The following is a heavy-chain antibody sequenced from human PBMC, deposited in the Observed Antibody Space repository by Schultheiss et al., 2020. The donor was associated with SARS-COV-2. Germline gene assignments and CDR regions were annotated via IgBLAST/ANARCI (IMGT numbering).Heavy chain of an antibody. CDR3: ARDLKDGDYAGVFDF. J-gene: IGHJ4*02. CDR2: ISGRDFST. CDR1: GFTFSNYA. D-gene: IGHD4-17*01. Sequence: GGSLRLSCAASGFTFSNYAMSWVRQTPGKGLEWVSGISGRDFSTDYTDSVKGRFDISRDNSKNTLYLQMNSLTPEDTAVYHCARDLKDGDYAGVFDFWGQGTLVTVSS. V-gene: IGHV3-23*01.